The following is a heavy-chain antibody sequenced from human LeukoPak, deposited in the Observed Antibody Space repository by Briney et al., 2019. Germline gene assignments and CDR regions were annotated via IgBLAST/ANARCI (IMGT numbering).Heavy chain of an antibody. CDR3: ARGSSSWYGDDAFDI. CDR2: INHSGST. J-gene: IGHJ3*02. Sequence: PSETLSLTCAVYGGSFSGYYWSWIRQPPGKGLEWIGEINHSGSTNYNPSLKSRVTMSVDTSKNQFSLKLSSVTAADTAVYYCARGSSSWYGDDAFDIWGQGTMVTVSS. V-gene: IGHV4-34*01. CDR1: GGSFSGYY. D-gene: IGHD6-13*01.